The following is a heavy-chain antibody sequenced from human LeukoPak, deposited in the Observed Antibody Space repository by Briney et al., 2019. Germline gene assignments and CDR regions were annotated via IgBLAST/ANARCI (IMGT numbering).Heavy chain of an antibody. V-gene: IGHV3-21*01. CDR1: GFTFSSYS. Sequence: GGSLRLSCAASGFTFSSYSMNWVRQAPGKGLEWVSSISCSSSHIYYADSVKRRFNISRDNPKNSLYLQMNSLRAEDTAVYYCARVLFGELGGFYYYYCGMDVWGQGNTVTVSS. CDR2: ISCSSSHI. CDR3: ARVLFGELGGFYYYYCGMDV. D-gene: IGHD3-10*01. J-gene: IGHJ6*02.